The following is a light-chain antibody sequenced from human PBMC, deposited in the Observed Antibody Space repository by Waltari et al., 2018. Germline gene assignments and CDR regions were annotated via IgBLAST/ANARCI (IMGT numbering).Light chain of an antibody. CDR2: AAS. CDR1: QGISRY. J-gene: IGKJ5*01. V-gene: IGKV1-8*01. CDR3: HQYHVPPLT. Sequence: AIRMTQSPSSFSASTGDRVTITCRASQGISRYLAWYQQKPGKAPKVLIYAASTLQSGVPSRFSGSGSGTDFTLTISCLQSEDVAVYYCHQYHVPPLTFGQGTRLEIK.